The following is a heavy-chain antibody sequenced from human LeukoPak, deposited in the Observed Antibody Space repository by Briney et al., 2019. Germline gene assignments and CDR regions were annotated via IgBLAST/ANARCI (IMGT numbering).Heavy chain of an antibody. J-gene: IGHJ6*02. V-gene: IGHV1-69*04. D-gene: IGHD3-3*01. CDR1: GGTLSSYA. CDR3: ARLPPDGGVVIGRDPYYYYGMDV. CDR2: IIPILGIA. Sequence: SVKVSCKASGGTLSSYAISWVRQAPGQGLEWMGRIIPILGIANYAQKFQGRVTITADKSTSTAYMELSSLRSEDTAVYYCARLPPDGGVVIGRDPYYYYGMDVWGQGTTVTVSS.